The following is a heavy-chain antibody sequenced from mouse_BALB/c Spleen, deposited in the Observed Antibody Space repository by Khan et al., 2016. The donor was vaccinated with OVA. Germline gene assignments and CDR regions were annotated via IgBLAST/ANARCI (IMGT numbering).Heavy chain of an antibody. CDR1: GYTFTDYI. J-gene: IGHJ2*01. CDR3: AGEGGGGGMFDY. Sequence: VQLQQSGPELVKPGASVKISCKASGYTFTDYIISWVKQSTGQGLEWIGEIYPGSGNTYYNERFNDKATLTADKSSNTAYMQLSSLTSEDSAVYCWAGEGGGGGMFDYLGQGTTLTVSS. D-gene: IGHD1-1*02. CDR2: IYPGSGNT. V-gene: IGHV1-77*01.